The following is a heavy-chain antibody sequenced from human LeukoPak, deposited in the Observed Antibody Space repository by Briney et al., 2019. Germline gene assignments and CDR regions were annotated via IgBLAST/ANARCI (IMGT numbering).Heavy chain of an antibody. J-gene: IGHJ6*03. CDR3: AKDTVKVTTIRRVPHYMDV. V-gene: IGHV3-30*04. Sequence: GRSLRLSCVASGFTFSSYAMHWVRQAPGKGLEWVAVISYDGSNKYYADSVKGRFIISRDNSKNTLYLQMNSLRAEDTAVYYCAKDTVKVTTIRRVPHYMDVWGKGTTVTISS. CDR2: ISYDGSNK. CDR1: GFTFSSYA. D-gene: IGHD5-12*01.